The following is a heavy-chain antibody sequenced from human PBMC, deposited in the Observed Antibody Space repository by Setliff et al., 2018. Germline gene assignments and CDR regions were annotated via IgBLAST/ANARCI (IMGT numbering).Heavy chain of an antibody. CDR2: IDRSGNT. D-gene: IGHD3-10*01. Sequence: LSLTCTVSGDSISTGINYWSWIRQPAGKGLEWIGHIDRSGNTNFNPSLKSRVTISVDTSRNQFSLKLSSVTATDTAIYYCARHVGIRGRGYNYYYYYMDVWGKGTTVTVSS. J-gene: IGHJ6*03. CDR1: GDSISTGINY. V-gene: IGHV4-61*09. CDR3: ARHVGIRGRGYNYYYYYMDV.